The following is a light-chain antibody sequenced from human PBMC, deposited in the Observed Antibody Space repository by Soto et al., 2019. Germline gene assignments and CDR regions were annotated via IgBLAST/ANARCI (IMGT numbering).Light chain of an antibody. CDR2: TAS. CDR3: EQYNSYSGYT. J-gene: IGKJ2*01. V-gene: IGKV1-5*03. Sequence: DIQMTQSPSTLSASVGDRVTITCRASQSIRSWLAWYQQKPGKAPKLLIYTASSLESGVPSRFSGSGSGTEFTLTISSLQPDDFATYYCEQYNSYSGYTFGQGTKLEIK. CDR1: QSIRSW.